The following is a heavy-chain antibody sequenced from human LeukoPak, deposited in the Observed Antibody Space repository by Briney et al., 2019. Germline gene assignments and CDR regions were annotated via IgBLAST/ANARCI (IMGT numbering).Heavy chain of an antibody. D-gene: IGHD2-2*01. Sequence: GGSLRLSCAASGFTVSSNYMSWVRQAPGKGLEWVSLIYSGGSTYYADSVKGRFTISRDNSKNTLFLQMNSLRAEDTAVYYCARDWKDIVVVPAATAYYYMDAWGKGTTVTVSS. CDR1: GFTVSSNY. J-gene: IGHJ6*03. V-gene: IGHV3-53*01. CDR2: IYSGGST. CDR3: ARDWKDIVVVPAATAYYYMDA.